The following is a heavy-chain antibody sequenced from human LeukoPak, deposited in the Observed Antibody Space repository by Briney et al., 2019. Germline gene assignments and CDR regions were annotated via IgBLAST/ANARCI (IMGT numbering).Heavy chain of an antibody. J-gene: IGHJ3*02. V-gene: IGHV3-30*03. CDR2: ISYDGSNK. CDR3: ARAQYYYDSSGYYRGTFAAFDI. D-gene: IGHD3-22*01. CDR1: GFTFSSYG. Sequence: GGSLRLSCAASGFTFSSYGMHWVRQAPGKGLEWVAVISYDGSNKYYADSVKGRFTISRDNSKNTLYLQMNSLRAEDTAVYYCARAQYYYDSSGYYRGTFAAFDIWGQGTMVTVSS.